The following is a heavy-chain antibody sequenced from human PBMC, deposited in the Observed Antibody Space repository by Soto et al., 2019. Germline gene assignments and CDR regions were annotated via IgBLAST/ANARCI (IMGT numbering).Heavy chain of an antibody. D-gene: IGHD4-4*01. Sequence: ASVKVSCKASGYTFTSYGISWVRQAPGQGLEWMGWISAYNGNTNYAQKLQGRVTMTTDTSTSTAYMELRSLRSDDTAVYYCSWTIVSLIPAQCCMHVWGTGITVTVFS. CDR2: ISAYNGNT. J-gene: IGHJ6*04. CDR3: SWTIVSLIPAQCCMHV. V-gene: IGHV1-18*01. CDR1: GYTFTSYG.